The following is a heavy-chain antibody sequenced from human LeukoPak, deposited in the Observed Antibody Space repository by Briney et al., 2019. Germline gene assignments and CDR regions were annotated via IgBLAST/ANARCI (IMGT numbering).Heavy chain of an antibody. V-gene: IGHV3-30*18. CDR1: GFTFSSYG. D-gene: IGHD6-13*01. Sequence: PGRSLRLSCAASGFTFSSYGMHWVRQAPGKGLKWVAVISYDGSNKYYADSVKGRFTISRDNSKNTLYLQMNSLRAEDTAVYYCAKDLYSSSWYGGNFDYWGQGTLVTVSS. J-gene: IGHJ4*02. CDR3: AKDLYSSSWYGGNFDY. CDR2: ISYDGSNK.